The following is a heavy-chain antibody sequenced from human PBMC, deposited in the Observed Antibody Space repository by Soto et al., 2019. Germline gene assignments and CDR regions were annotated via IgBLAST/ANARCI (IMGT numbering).Heavy chain of an antibody. V-gene: IGHV4-39*07. CDR1: GGSISSSSYY. CDR2: IYYSGST. CDR3: ARSDGRY. J-gene: IGHJ4*02. Sequence: SETLSLTCTVSGGSISSSSYYWGWIRQPPGKGLEWIGSIYYSGSTYYNPSLKSRVTISADTSKNQFSLKLSSVTAADTAVYYCARSDGRYWGQGTLVTVSS.